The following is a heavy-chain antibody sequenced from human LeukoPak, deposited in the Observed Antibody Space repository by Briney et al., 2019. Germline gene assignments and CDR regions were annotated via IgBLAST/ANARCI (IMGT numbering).Heavy chain of an antibody. D-gene: IGHD2-2*01. CDR1: GFTFSSYG. V-gene: IGHV3-30*02. CDR3: ARGDCSSTSCYWGYAFDI. Sequence: GGSLRLSCAASGFTFSSYGMHWVRQAPGKGLEWVAFIRYDGSNKYYADSVKGRFTISRDNSKNTLYLQMNSLRAEDTAVYYCARGDCSSTSCYWGYAFDIWGQGTMVTVSS. J-gene: IGHJ3*02. CDR2: IRYDGSNK.